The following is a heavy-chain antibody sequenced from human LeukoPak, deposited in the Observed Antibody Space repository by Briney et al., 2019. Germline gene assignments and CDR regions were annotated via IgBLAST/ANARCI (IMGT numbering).Heavy chain of an antibody. Sequence: GGSLRLSCSASGFTFNTFSMNWVRQAPGKGPEWVSYISSSGTTTYYADSVKGRFTISRDNAKNSLYLQMNSLRAEDTAVYYCVRRGLIETEYLERWGQGTLVIVSS. CDR3: VRRGLIETEYLER. D-gene: IGHD3-10*01. J-gene: IGHJ1*01. CDR2: ISSSGTTT. CDR1: GFTFNTFS. V-gene: IGHV3-48*04.